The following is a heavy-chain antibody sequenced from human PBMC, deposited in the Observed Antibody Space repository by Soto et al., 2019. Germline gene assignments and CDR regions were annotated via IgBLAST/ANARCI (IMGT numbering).Heavy chain of an antibody. CDR1: GGSFSGYY. Sequence: SETLSLTCAVYGGSFSGYYWSWIRQPPGKGLEWIGEINHSGSTNYNPSLKSRVTISVDTSKNQFSLKLSSVTAADTAVYYCARGRGRITIFGVVINSALSNWFDPWGQGTLVTVSS. CDR3: ARGRGRITIFGVVINSALSNWFDP. CDR2: INHSGST. D-gene: IGHD3-3*01. J-gene: IGHJ5*02. V-gene: IGHV4-34*01.